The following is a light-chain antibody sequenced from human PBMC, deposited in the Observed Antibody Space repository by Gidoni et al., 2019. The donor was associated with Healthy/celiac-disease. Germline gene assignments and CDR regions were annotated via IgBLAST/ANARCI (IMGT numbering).Light chain of an antibody. CDR3: QQSYSTLPIT. Sequence: DIQMTQSPSSLSASVGDRVTITCRASQSISSYLNWYQQKPGKAPKLLLYAASILQSGFPSRFSGSGSGTDFTLTISSLQPEDFATYYCQQSYSTLPITFGQGTRLEIK. CDR1: QSISSY. V-gene: IGKV1-39*01. J-gene: IGKJ5*01. CDR2: AAS.